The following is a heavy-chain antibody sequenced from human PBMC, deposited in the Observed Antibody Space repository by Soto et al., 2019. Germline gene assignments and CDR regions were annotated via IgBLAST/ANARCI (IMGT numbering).Heavy chain of an antibody. D-gene: IGHD6-13*01. Sequence: ASVKVSCKASGYTFTSYAMHWVRQAPGQRLEWMGGISAGNGNTKYSQKFQGRVTITRDTSAGTAYMELSTPRSEETAVYYCASGPSGYSSRWTYAFDIGGQGTMVTVS. V-gene: IGHV1-3*01. J-gene: IGHJ3*02. CDR2: ISAGNGNT. CDR3: ASGPSGYSSRWTYAFDI. CDR1: GYTFTSYA.